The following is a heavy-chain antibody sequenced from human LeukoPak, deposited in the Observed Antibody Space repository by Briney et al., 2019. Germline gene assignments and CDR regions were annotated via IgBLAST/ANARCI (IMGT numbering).Heavy chain of an antibody. CDR1: GFTFSSYG. D-gene: IGHD4-23*01. Sequence: GGSLRLSCAASGFTFSSYGMHWVRQAPGKGLEWVAFIRYDGSNKYYADSVKGRFTISRDNSKNTLYLQMNSLRAEDTAVYYCAKEPLVRAYFDYWGQGTLVTVSS. J-gene: IGHJ4*02. CDR2: IRYDGSNK. V-gene: IGHV3-30*02. CDR3: AKEPLVRAYFDY.